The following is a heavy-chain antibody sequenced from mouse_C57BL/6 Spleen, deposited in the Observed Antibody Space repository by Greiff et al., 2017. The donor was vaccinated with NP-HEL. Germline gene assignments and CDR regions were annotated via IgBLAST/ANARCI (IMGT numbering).Heavy chain of an antibody. V-gene: IGHV5-4*01. J-gene: IGHJ4*01. CDR2: ISDGGSYT. Sequence: EVMLVESGGGLVKPGGSLKLSCAASGFTFSSYAMSWVRQTPEKRLEWVATISDGGSYTYYPDNVKGRFTISRDNAKNNLYLQMSHLKSEDTAMYYCAKDHGPPSDYGGYYAMDYWGQGTSVTGSS. D-gene: IGHD2-4*01. CDR1: GFTFSSYA. CDR3: AKDHGPPSDYGGYYAMDY.